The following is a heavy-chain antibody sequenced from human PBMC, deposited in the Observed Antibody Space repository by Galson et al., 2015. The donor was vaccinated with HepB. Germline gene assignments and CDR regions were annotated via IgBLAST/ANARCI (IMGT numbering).Heavy chain of an antibody. CDR2: INPNSGGT. J-gene: IGHJ4*02. Sequence: SVKVSCKASGYTFTDYYMHWVRQAPGQGLERMGWINPNSGGTNYAQNFQGWVTMTRDTSISTAYMELSRLTSDDTAVYYCASGGRRGSPEDYFDYWGQGTLVTVSS. CDR1: GYTFTDYY. CDR3: ASGGRRGSPEDYFDY. D-gene: IGHD1-26*01. V-gene: IGHV1-2*04.